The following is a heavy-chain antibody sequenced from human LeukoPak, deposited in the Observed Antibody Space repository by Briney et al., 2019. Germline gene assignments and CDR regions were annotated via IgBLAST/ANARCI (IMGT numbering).Heavy chain of an antibody. J-gene: IGHJ4*02. CDR3: ARGNYCSGGSCYDGAFDY. D-gene: IGHD2-15*01. V-gene: IGHV1-69*06. CDR1: GGTFSSYA. CDR2: IIPIFGTT. Sequence: SVKVSCKTSGGTFSSYAITWVRQTPGQGLEWMGGIIPIFGTTNYAQKFQDRVTITADKSTSTAYMELRSLRSDDTAVYYCARGNYCSGGSCYDGAFDYWGQGTLVTVSS.